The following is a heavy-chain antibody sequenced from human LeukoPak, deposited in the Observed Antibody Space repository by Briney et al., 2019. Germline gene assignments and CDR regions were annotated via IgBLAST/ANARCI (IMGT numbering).Heavy chain of an antibody. Sequence: GGSLRLSCAASGFTFSSYAMTWVRQAPGKGLEWVSGISVAAGSTYYADSVKGRFTIFRDNSKNTLYLQMNSLRAEDTAVYFCAEGYNYGFGYWGQGTLVTVSS. CDR3: AEGYNYGFGY. CDR1: GFTFSSYA. D-gene: IGHD5-18*01. V-gene: IGHV3-23*01. J-gene: IGHJ4*02. CDR2: ISVAAGST.